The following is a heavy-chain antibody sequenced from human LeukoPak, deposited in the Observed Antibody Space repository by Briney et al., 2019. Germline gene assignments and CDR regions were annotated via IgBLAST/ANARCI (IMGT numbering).Heavy chain of an antibody. V-gene: IGHV3-7*01. CDR2: IKQDGSEK. J-gene: IGHJ4*02. Sequence: GGSLRLSCAAAGFTFSSYLMSWVRQAPGKGLEWVANIKQDGSEKYYVDSVKGRFTISRDNAKNSLYLQMNSLRAEDTAVYYCARVLGSSSWPFDYWGQGTLVTVSS. CDR1: GFTFSSYL. CDR3: ARVLGSSSWPFDY. D-gene: IGHD6-13*01.